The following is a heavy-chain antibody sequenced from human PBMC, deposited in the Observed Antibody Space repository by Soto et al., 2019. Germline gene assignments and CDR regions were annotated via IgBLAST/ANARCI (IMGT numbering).Heavy chain of an antibody. V-gene: IGHV3-7*05. J-gene: IGHJ4*02. CDR2: IKEDGSES. CDR3: AKDVR. CDR1: GFTFSTHW. Sequence: EVQLVESGGDLVQPGGSLRLSCAASGFTFSTHWMSGVRQAPGKGLEWVANIKEDGSESYYADSVKGRFTISRDNAKNSLYLQMNGLRVEDTALYYCAKDVRWGQGTLVTVSS.